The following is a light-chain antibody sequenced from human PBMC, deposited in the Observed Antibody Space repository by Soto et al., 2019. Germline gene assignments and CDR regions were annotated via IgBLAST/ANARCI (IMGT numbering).Light chain of an antibody. Sequence: QSALTQPPSVSGSPGQSLTISCTGTSSDVGGYNYVSWYHHHPGKAPKLIIYEVFKRPSGVPDRFSGSKFGNTASLTVSGLQAEDEADYYCSSYAGSDSVLFGGGTKVTVL. V-gene: IGLV2-8*01. CDR2: EVF. CDR1: SSDVGGYNY. CDR3: SSYAGSDSVL. J-gene: IGLJ3*02.